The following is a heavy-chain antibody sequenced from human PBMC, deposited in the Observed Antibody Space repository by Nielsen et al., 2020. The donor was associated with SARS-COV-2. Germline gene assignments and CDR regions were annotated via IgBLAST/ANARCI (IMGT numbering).Heavy chain of an antibody. CDR2: IYSGGST. CDR3: ARDSYYDFWSGYYSYYYYGMDV. Sequence: GGSLRLSCAASGFTVSSNYMSWVRQAPGKGLEWVSVIYSGGSTYYADSVKGRFTISRDNAKNTLYLQMNSLRAEDTAVYYCARDSYYDFWSGYYSYYYYGMDVWGQGTTVTVSS. D-gene: IGHD3-3*01. J-gene: IGHJ6*02. CDR1: GFTVSSNY. V-gene: IGHV3-53*01.